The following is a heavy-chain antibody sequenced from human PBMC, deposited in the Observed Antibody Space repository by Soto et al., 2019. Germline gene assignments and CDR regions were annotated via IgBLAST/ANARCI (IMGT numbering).Heavy chain of an antibody. J-gene: IGHJ4*02. CDR2: FSGGGGGT. V-gene: IGHV3-23*01. Sequence: EVQLLDSGGGLVQPGGSLRLSCAVSGFTLSDYGVTWVRQAPGKGLEWVSGFSGGGGGTFYADSVKGRFTISRDDSKNPAYLQRNGLGVEDTAVYYCVRWNGVGDHWGQGTLVTVSS. CDR1: GFTLSDYG. CDR3: VRWNGVGDH. D-gene: IGHD1-1*01.